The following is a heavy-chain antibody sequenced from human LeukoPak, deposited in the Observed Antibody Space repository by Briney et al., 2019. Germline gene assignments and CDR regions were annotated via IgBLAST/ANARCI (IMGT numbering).Heavy chain of an antibody. CDR3: AKDFATTGRYPHGSAST. Sequence: GESLRLSCASSGFTFSNYGMQWVRQAPGKGLEWVTFIRFDGSNKFYADSVKGRFTIPRDNPKNTLYLQMNSLRADDTAVYYCAKDFATTGRYPHGSASTWGQGTLVTVSS. D-gene: IGHD3-10*01. CDR2: IRFDGSNK. J-gene: IGHJ4*02. CDR1: GFTFSNYG. V-gene: IGHV3-30*02.